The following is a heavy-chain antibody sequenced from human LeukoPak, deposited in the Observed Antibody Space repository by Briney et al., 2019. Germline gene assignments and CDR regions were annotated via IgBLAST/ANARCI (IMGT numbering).Heavy chain of an antibody. CDR3: AREISGTYYNPLGYMDV. CDR2: IFTSGIA. J-gene: IGHJ6*03. D-gene: IGHD3-10*01. CDR1: GGSIGIYY. Sequence: KASETLSLTCTVSGGSIGIYYWNWIRQPAGKGLEWIGRIFTSGIANYNPSLKSRVTMSVDTSKNQFSLNLSSVTAADTAVYYCAREISGTYYNPLGYMDVWGKGTMVTVSS. V-gene: IGHV4-4*07.